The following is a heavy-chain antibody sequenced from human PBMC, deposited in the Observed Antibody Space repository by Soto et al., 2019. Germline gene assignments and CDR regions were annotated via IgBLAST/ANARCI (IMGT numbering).Heavy chain of an antibody. CDR1: GGTFSSYT. CDR3: ARDPNNSGSYLGNWFDP. J-gene: IGHJ5*02. V-gene: IGHV1-69*04. D-gene: IGHD1-26*01. Sequence: SVKVSCKASGGTFSSYTISWVRQAPGQGLEWMGRIIPILGIANYAQKFQGRVTITADKTTSTAYMELSSLRSEDTAVYYCARDPNNSGSYLGNWFDPWGQGTLVTVSS. CDR2: IIPILGIA.